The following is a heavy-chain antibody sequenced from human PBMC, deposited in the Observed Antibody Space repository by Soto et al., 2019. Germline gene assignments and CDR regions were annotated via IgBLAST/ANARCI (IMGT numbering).Heavy chain of an antibody. CDR2: ISGSGNST. Sequence: GGSLRLSCAASEFTFSSYAMSWVRQAPGKGLEWVSAISGSGNSTYYADSVKGRFTISRDNSKNTLYLQINSLRAEDTAVYYCAKAPYDYVWGSYRPHFDYWGQGTLVTVSS. CDR3: AKAPYDYVWGSYRPHFDY. D-gene: IGHD3-16*02. CDR1: EFTFSSYA. J-gene: IGHJ4*02. V-gene: IGHV3-23*01.